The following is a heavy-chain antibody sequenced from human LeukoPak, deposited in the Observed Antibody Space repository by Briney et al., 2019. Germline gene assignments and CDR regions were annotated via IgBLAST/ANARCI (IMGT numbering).Heavy chain of an antibody. CDR1: GGTFSSYA. CDR3: AADLYNWNHIFDY. J-gene: IGHJ4*02. V-gene: IGHV1-46*01. CDR2: INPSGGST. Sequence: ASVKVSCKASGGTFSSYAISWMRQAPGQGLEWMGIINPSGGSTSYAQKFQGRVTMTRDTSTSTVYMELSSLRSEDTAVYYCAADLYNWNHIFDYWGQGTLVTVSS. D-gene: IGHD1-14*01.